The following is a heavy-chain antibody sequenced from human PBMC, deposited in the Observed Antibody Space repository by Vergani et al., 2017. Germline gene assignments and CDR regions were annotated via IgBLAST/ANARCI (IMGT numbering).Heavy chain of an antibody. V-gene: IGHV3-23*01. CDR3: AKRPAAGIDS. CDR1: GFTFSSYA. CDR2: ISGSGGRT. D-gene: IGHD2-2*01. Sequence: EVQLLESGGGLVQPGGSLRLSCAASGFTFSSYAMGWVRQAPGKGLEWVSTISGSGGRTYYADSVKGRFTISRDNSKNTLYLQMNSLRAEDTAVYFCAKRPAAGIDSWGQGTLVTVSS. J-gene: IGHJ4*02.